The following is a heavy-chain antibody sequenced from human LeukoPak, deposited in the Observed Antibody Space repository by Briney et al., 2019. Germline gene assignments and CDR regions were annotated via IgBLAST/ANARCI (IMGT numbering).Heavy chain of an antibody. V-gene: IGHV3-11*06. J-gene: IGHJ4*02. Sequence: GGSLRLSCAASGFTFSDYYMSWIRQAQVEGLEWDSYISSSSSYTNYADSVKGRFTISRDKAKNSPYLQMNSLRAEDTAVCYCARGVYCRGGSCYLGFDDWGQGTLVTVSS. CDR1: GFTFSDYY. D-gene: IGHD2-15*01. CDR3: ARGVYCRGGSCYLGFDD. CDR2: ISSSSSYT.